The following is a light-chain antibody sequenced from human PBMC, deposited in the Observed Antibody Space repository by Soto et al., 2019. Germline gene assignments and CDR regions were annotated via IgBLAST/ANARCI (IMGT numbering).Light chain of an antibody. CDR3: QRYNSYRT. CDR2: KAS. CDR1: QSISSW. V-gene: IGKV1-5*03. Sequence: DIQMTQSPSTLSASVGDRVTITCRASQSISSWLAWCQQKPGKAPKLLIYKASSLESRVPSRVSGSGSGTEFTLTIRNLQPDEFATYYCQRYNSYRTFGQGTKVDTK. J-gene: IGKJ1*01.